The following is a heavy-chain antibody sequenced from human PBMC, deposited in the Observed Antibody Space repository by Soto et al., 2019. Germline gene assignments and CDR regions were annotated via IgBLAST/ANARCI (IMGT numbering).Heavy chain of an antibody. Sequence: EVQLVESGGGLVQPGGSLRLSCAASGFTVSSNYMSWVRQAPGKGLEWVSVIYSGGSTYYADSVKGSFTISRDNSKNTLYLQMNSLRAEDTAVYYCARDQGIMVRGLRSYGMDVWGQGTTVTVSS. CDR3: ARDQGIMVRGLRSYGMDV. D-gene: IGHD3-10*01. V-gene: IGHV3-66*01. CDR1: GFTVSSNY. CDR2: IYSGGST. J-gene: IGHJ6*02.